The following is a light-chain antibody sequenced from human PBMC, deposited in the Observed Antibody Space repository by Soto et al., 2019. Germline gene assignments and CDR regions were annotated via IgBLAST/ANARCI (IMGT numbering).Light chain of an antibody. V-gene: IGKV3-20*01. J-gene: IGKJ1*01. Sequence: EIMLTQSPGTLSLSPGERATLSCRASQSVSSIFLAWYQQKPGQAPRLLIYGASIRATGIPDRFSGSGSGTDFALTITRLEPEDFARDLFHHYGTSLWTFGQGNKVE. CDR3: HHYGTSLWT. CDR1: QSVSSIF. CDR2: GAS.